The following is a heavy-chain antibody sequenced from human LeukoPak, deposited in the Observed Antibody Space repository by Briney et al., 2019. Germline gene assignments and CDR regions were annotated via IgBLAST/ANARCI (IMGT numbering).Heavy chain of an antibody. J-gene: IGHJ6*03. CDR3: ARVSSCLSRQPNYYYYMDV. CDR1: GYTFTSYD. CDR2: MNPNSGNT. D-gene: IGHD2-2*01. Sequence: ASVKVSCKASGYTFTSYDINWVRQATGQGLEWMGWMNPNSGNTGYAQKFQGRVTMTRNTSISTAYMELSSLRSEDTAVYYCARVSSCLSRQPNYYYYMDVWGKGTTVTVSS. V-gene: IGHV1-8*01.